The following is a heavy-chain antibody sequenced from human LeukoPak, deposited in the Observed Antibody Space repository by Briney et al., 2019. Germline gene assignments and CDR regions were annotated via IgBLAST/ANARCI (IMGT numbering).Heavy chain of an antibody. J-gene: IGHJ5*02. CDR2: IYYSGST. CDR3: ARCCLSGGSCYLYGFDP. CDR1: GGSISSYY. V-gene: IGHV4-59*01. D-gene: IGHD2-15*01. Sequence: KASETLSLTCTVSGGSISSYYWSWIRQPPGKGLEWIGYIYYSGSTNYNPSLKSRVTISVDTSKNQFSLKLSSVTAADTAVYYCARCCLSGGSCYLYGFDPWGQGTLVTVSS.